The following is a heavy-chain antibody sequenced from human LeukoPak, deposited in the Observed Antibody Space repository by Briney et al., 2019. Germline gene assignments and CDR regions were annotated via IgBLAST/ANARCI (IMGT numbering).Heavy chain of an antibody. V-gene: IGHV3-30*07. CDR3: ARIFRGYAYYFDS. D-gene: IGHD2-2*01. CDR2: ISSDGSKT. Sequence: PGGSLRLSCAASGFIFSNYAMHWVRQAPGKGLEWVALISSDGSKTYHADSVKGRFSISRDNSKNTLYLQLNSLRAEDTAVYYCARIFRGYAYYFDSWGQGTLVTVSS. CDR1: GFIFSNYA. J-gene: IGHJ4*02.